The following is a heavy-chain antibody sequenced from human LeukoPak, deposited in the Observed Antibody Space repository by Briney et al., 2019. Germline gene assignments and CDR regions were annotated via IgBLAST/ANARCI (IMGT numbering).Heavy chain of an antibody. CDR2: VNPSAFA. CDR3: ASSYYVLRFLEWLLTPYYYYGMDV. V-gene: IGHV4-34*01. CDR1: SGSFSNYE. Sequence: SETLSLTCDVYSGSFSNYEWSWFRQPPGKGLEWIGQVNPSAFATYNPSLKSPVTISLDTAKKEFSLKLSSVTAADTAVYYCASSYYVLRFLEWLLTPYYYYGMDVWGQGTTVTVSS. J-gene: IGHJ6*02. D-gene: IGHD3-3*01.